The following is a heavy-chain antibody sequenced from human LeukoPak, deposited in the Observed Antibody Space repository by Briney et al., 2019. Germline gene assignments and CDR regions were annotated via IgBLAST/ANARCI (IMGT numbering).Heavy chain of an antibody. V-gene: IGHV4-61*02. J-gene: IGHJ3*02. CDR2: IYTSGST. CDR1: GGSISSGSYY. CDR3: ASFTIFNAIHAFDI. D-gene: IGHD3-3*01. Sequence: SETLSLTCTVSGGSISSGSYYWSWIRQPAGKGLEWIGRIYTSGSTNYNPSLKSRVTISVDTSKNQFSLKLSSVTAADTAVYYCASFTIFNAIHAFDIWGQGTMVTVSS.